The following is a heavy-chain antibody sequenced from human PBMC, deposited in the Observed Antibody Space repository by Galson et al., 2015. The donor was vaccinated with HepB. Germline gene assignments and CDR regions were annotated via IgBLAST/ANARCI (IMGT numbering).Heavy chain of an antibody. D-gene: IGHD1-1*01. V-gene: IGHV4-38-2*02. J-gene: IGHJ4*02. CDR3: ARSLAPTGIDY. Sequence: SETLSLTCIVSDFSISSGYYWGWIRQPPGKGLEYIGSIYHSGSTYYNPSLKSRVTISVDTSKNQFSLKLSSVTAADTAVYYCARSLAPTGIDYWGQGTLVTVSS. CDR1: DFSISSGYY. CDR2: IYHSGST.